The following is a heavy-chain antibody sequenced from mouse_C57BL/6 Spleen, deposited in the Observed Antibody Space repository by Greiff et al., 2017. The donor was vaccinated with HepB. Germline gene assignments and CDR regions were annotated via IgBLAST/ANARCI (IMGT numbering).Heavy chain of an antibody. CDR3: ARGYGSSYAMDY. D-gene: IGHD1-1*01. V-gene: IGHV3-6*01. CDR1: GYSITSGYY. J-gene: IGHJ4*01. Sequence: EVKLQESGPGLVKPSQSLSLTCSVPGYSITSGYYWNWIRQFPGNKLEWMGYISYDGSNNYNPSLKNRISITRDTSKNQFFLKLNSVTTEDTATYYCARGYGSSYAMDYWGQGTSVTVSS. CDR2: ISYDGSN.